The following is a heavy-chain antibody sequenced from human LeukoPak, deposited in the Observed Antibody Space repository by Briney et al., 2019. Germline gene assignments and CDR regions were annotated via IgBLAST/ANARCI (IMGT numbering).Heavy chain of an antibody. V-gene: IGHV3-15*07. J-gene: IGHJ4*02. D-gene: IGHD3-9*01. CDR1: GFTFSNAW. CDR2: IKSKTDGGTT. Sequence: GGSLRLSCAASGFTFSNAWMNWVRQAPGKGLEWGGRIKSKTDGGTTDYAAPVKGRFTISRDDSKNTLYLQMNSLKTEDTAVYYCTTDYDILTGYPWGDYWGQGTLVTVSS. CDR3: TTDYDILTGYPWGDY.